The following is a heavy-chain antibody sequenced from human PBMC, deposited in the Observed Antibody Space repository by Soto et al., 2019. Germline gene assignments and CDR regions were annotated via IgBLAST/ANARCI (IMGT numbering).Heavy chain of an antibody. CDR3: TTDISLWELPLDY. CDR1: GFTFSNAW. Sequence: EVQLVESGGGLVKPGGSLRLSCAASGFTFSNAWMSWVRQAPGKGLEWVGRIKRKTDGGTTDYAAPVKGRFTISRDDSKNTLYLQMNSLKTEDTAVYYCTTDISLWELPLDYWGQGTLVTVSS. D-gene: IGHD1-26*01. J-gene: IGHJ4*02. CDR2: IKRKTDGGTT. V-gene: IGHV3-15*01.